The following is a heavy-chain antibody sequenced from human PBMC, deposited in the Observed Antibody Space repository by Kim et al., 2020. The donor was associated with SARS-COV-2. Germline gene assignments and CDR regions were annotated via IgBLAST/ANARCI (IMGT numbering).Heavy chain of an antibody. Sequence: GGSLRLSCAASRFTFPTYHMNWVRQAPGKGLEWVSSLSFSGTYIYYADSVRGRFTISRDNAKDSLSLQMNSLRAEDTGGYYCARFDGNGLDVWGQGTTV. V-gene: IGHV3-21*01. J-gene: IGHJ6*02. D-gene: IGHD3-9*01. CDR3: ARFDGNGLDV. CDR1: RFTFPTYH. CDR2: LSFSGTYI.